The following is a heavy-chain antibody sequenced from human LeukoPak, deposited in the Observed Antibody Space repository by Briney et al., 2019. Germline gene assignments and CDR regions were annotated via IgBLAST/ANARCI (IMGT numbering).Heavy chain of an antibody. CDR2: ISYSGTT. J-gene: IGHJ4*02. Sequence: SETLSLTCTVSGGSIISGNYYWGWIRQPPGKGLEWIGSISYSGTTYNSPSLKSRVTKSVDTSKNQFPLKLSSVTAADTAVYYCARDSGSSYYTYWGQGILVTVSS. CDR1: GGSIISGNYY. D-gene: IGHD1-26*01. CDR3: ARDSGSSYYTY. V-gene: IGHV4-39*06.